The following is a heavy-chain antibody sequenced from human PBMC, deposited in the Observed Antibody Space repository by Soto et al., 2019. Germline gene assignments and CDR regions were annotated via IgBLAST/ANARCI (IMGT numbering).Heavy chain of an antibody. CDR1: GGSFSGYY. Sequence: PSETLSLTCAVYGGSFSGYYWSWIRQPPGKRLEWIGEINHSGSTNYNPSLKSRVTISVDTSKNQFSLKLSSVTAADTAVYYCARVASGYDSLLVANWFDPWGQGTLVTVSS. CDR3: ARVASGYDSLLVANWFDP. J-gene: IGHJ5*02. CDR2: INHSGST. V-gene: IGHV4-34*01. D-gene: IGHD5-12*01.